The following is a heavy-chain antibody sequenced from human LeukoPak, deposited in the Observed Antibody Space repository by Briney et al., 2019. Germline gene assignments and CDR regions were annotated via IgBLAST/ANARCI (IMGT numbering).Heavy chain of an antibody. CDR1: GGPIRDFY. D-gene: IGHD5-24*01. V-gene: IGHV4-59*08. CDR3: TRHKRWLQFPDAFDV. CDR2: TYHSGST. J-gene: IGHJ3*01. Sequence: SETLSLTCTVSGGPIRDFYWSWIRLPPGKGLEWIGYTYHSGSTSYNPSLESRVAISVDMSKSQFSLDLSSVTAADTAIYYCTRHKRWLQFPDAFDVWGQGTLDTVSS.